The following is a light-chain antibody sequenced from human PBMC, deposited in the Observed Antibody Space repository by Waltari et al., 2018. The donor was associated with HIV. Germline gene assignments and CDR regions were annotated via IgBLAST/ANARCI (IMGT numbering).Light chain of an antibody. CDR2: LTS. CDR3: MQALQRPLT. V-gene: IGKV2-28*01. J-gene: IGKJ4*01. CDR1: RSLLETNGFHF. Sequence: DIVMTQSPPALVVTPGEPASLTCRSSRSLLETNGFHFLQWYVQKSGQSPQLLMYLTSRRASGVPDRFSGSGSGTDFTLRISRVEAEDVGVYYCMQALQRPLTFGGGTKVEI.